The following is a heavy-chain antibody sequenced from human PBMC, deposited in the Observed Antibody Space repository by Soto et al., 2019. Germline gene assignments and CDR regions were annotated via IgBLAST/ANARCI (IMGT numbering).Heavy chain of an antibody. D-gene: IGHD3-10*01. CDR3: AKDFRWFGELVYYYGMDV. CDR2: ISYEGSNK. V-gene: IGHV3-30*18. Sequence: PGGSLRLSCAASGFTFSSSGMHWVRQAPGKGLEWVAVISYEGSNKYYADSVKGRFTISRDNSKNTLYLQMNSLRAEDTAVYYCAKDFRWFGELVYYYGMDVWGQGTTVTVSS. CDR1: GFTFSSSG. J-gene: IGHJ6*02.